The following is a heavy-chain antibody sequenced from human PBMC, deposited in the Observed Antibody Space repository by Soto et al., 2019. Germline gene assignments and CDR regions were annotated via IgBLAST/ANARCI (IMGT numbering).Heavy chain of an antibody. CDR3: AVHLGQNYYRLDV. V-gene: IGHV3-23*01. CDR2: ITGSGGST. Sequence: EVQLLESGGGWVQPGGSLRLSCAASGFTFSDFVMSWVRQVPGKGLEWVSAITGSGGSTYYADSVKGRFTISRDNSKRKVFLEMSSLGAADTAVYYCAVHLGQNYYRLDVWGQGTTVTVSS. J-gene: IGHJ6*02. D-gene: IGHD1-26*01. CDR1: GFTFSDFV.